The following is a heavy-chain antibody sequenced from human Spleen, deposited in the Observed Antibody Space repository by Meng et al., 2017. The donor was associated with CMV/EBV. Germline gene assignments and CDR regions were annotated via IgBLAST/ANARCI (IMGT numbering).Heavy chain of an antibody. D-gene: IGHD2-2*02. J-gene: IGHJ4*02. CDR1: GFTFSSYE. V-gene: IGHV3-48*03. CDR2: ISSSGSTI. Sequence: GESLKISCAASGFTFSSYEMNWVRQAPGKGLEWVSYISSSGSTIYYADSVKGRFTISRDNSKNTLYLQMNSLRAEDTAVYYCARGKGYCSSTSCYISIGGFDYWGQGTLVTVSS. CDR3: ARGKGYCSSTSCYISIGGFDY.